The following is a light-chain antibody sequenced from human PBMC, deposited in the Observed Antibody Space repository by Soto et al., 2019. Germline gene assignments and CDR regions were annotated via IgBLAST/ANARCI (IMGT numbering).Light chain of an antibody. J-gene: IGKJ2*01. CDR2: GAS. CDR1: QSLNSS. V-gene: IGKV3-15*01. CDR3: QQYKSWPST. Sequence: EIVMTQSPATLSLSPGERATLSCRASQSLNSSLAWYQQRPGQGPRLLVHGASTRATGFPARFSGSGSETEFTLTISSLQSEDSAVYYCQQYKSWPSTVGQGTKLEIK.